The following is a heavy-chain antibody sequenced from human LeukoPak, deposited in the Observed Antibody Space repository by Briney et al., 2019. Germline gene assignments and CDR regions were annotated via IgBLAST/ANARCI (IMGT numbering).Heavy chain of an antibody. Sequence: PGGSLRLSCAASGFTFSSYAMSWVRQALGKGLEWVSAISGSGGSTYYADSVKGRFTISRDNSKNTPYLQMNSLRAEDTAVYYCAKDLTYYYDSSGPDYWGQGTLVTVSS. CDR1: GFTFSSYA. J-gene: IGHJ4*02. CDR2: ISGSGGST. CDR3: AKDLTYYYDSSGPDY. V-gene: IGHV3-23*01. D-gene: IGHD3-22*01.